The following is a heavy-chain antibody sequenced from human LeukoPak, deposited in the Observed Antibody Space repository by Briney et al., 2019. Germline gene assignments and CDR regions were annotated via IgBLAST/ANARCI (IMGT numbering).Heavy chain of an antibody. CDR2: ISSDGSDI. V-gene: IGHV3-74*01. CDR3: GRGKSPAAVDD. D-gene: IGHD2-2*01. Sequence: GGSLRLSCAVSGFTFSSYYMHWVRQPPGKGLVWVSHISSDGSDINYADSVKGRFTISRDNAKNTLYLQMNSLRVEDTALYYCGRGKSPAAVDDWGQGTLVTVPS. J-gene: IGHJ4*02. CDR1: GFTFSSYY.